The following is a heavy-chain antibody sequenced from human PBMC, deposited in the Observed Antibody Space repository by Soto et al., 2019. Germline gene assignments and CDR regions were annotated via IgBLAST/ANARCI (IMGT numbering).Heavy chain of an antibody. CDR1: GCTLSRSG. CDR3: ARDRDRSSPSGYYYYGMDV. Sequence: GSLRLCCAASGCTLSRSGIHNILKGPENWLGWVAVIWYDGSNKYYADSVKGRFTISRDNSKNTMYPHMNSLRADDTAVDYCARDRDRSSPSGYYYYGMDVWGQGTTVTVSS. V-gene: IGHV3-33*01. J-gene: IGHJ6*02. CDR2: IWYDGSNK. D-gene: IGHD6-6*01.